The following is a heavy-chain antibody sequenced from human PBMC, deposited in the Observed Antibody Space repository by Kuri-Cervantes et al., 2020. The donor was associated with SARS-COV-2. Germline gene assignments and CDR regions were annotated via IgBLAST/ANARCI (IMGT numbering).Heavy chain of an antibody. Sequence: SETLSLTCTVSGGSISSSSNYWGWIRQPPGKGLEWIGSIYYSGSTNYNPSLKSRVTISVDTSKNQFSLKLSSVTAADTAVYYCARDAGYCSSTSCYPYYYYYMDAWGKGTTVTVSS. CDR1: GGSISSSSNY. CDR3: ARDAGYCSSTSCYPYYYYYMDA. J-gene: IGHJ6*03. CDR2: IYYSGST. D-gene: IGHD2-2*01. V-gene: IGHV4-39*07.